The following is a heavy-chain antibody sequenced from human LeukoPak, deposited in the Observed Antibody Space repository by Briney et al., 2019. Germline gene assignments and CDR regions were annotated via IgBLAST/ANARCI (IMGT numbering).Heavy chain of an antibody. CDR2: ISSSGSTI. J-gene: IGHJ6*03. CDR1: GGSFSGYY. V-gene: IGHV3-11*04. CDR3: ARGGERLDYYYYMDV. D-gene: IGHD3-16*01. Sequence: LSLTCAVYGGSFSGYYWSWIRQAPGKGLEWVSYISSSGSTIYYADSVKGRFTISRDNAKNSLYLQMNSLRAEDTAVYYCARGGERLDYYYYMDVWGKGTTVTVSS.